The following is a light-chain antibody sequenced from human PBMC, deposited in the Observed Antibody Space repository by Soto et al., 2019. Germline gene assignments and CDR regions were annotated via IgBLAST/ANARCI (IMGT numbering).Light chain of an antibody. J-gene: IGLJ2*01. CDR1: SSDIGAYNF. CDR3: TSWTTSTTMI. Sequence: QSALTQPASVSGSPGQSITISCTGTSSDIGAYNFVSWYQQHPGKAPKLMLYHVNIRPSGVSNRFSGAKSDNTASLTISGLQAEDEADYYCTSWTTSTTMIFGGGTKLTVL. V-gene: IGLV2-14*03. CDR2: HVN.